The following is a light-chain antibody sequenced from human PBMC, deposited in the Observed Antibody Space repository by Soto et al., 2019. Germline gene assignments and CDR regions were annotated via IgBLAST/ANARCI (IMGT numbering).Light chain of an antibody. J-gene: IGKJ1*01. V-gene: IGKV3-15*01. CDR1: QSVSSY. CDR3: QQYNDWPQT. CDR2: SAS. Sequence: ETVMTQSPATLSVSPGERATLSCRASQSVSSYLAWYQQRPGQAPRLLIYSASSRATGIPDRFSGSGSWTEFTLTISSLQSEDFAVYYCQQYNDWPQTFGQGTKVEIK.